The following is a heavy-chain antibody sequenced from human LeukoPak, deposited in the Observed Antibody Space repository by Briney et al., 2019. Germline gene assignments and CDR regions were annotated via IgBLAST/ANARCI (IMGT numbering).Heavy chain of an antibody. CDR3: AREYSSSFYYYYGMDV. CDR2: ISYDGSNK. V-gene: IGHV3-30-3*01. CDR1: GFTFSSYA. J-gene: IGHJ6*02. Sequence: PGRSLRLSCAVSGFTFSSYAMPWVRQAPGKGLEWVAVISYDGSNKYYADSVKGRFTISRDNSKNTLYLQMNSLRAEDTAVYYCAREYSSSFYYYYGMDVWGQGTTVTVSS. D-gene: IGHD6-6*01.